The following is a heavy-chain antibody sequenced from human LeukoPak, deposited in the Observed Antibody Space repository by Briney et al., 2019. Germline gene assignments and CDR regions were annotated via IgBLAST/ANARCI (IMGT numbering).Heavy chain of an antibody. Sequence: SETLSLTCTVSGGSISSGTYYWSWIRQPPGKGLEWIGYIYYSGSTNYNPSLKSRVTISVDTSKNQFSLKLSSVTAADTAVYYCARGELDYFFDYWGQGTLVTVSS. V-gene: IGHV4-61*01. J-gene: IGHJ4*02. CDR3: ARGELDYFFDY. CDR1: GGSISSGTYY. CDR2: IYYSGST. D-gene: IGHD3/OR15-3a*01.